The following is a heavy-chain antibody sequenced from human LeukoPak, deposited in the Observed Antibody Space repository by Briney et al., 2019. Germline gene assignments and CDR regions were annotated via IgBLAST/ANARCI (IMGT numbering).Heavy chain of an antibody. J-gene: IGHJ5*02. D-gene: IGHD6-6*01. CDR3: AREEYSSSSGGGWFDP. CDR2: IYYSGST. CDR1: GGSISSGDYY. Sequence: SETLSLTCTVSGGSISSGDYYWSWIRQPPGKGLEWIGYIYYSGSTYYNPSLKSRVTISVDTSKNQFSLKLSSVTAADTAVYYCAREEYSSSSGGGWFDPWGQGTLVTVSS. V-gene: IGHV4-30-4*08.